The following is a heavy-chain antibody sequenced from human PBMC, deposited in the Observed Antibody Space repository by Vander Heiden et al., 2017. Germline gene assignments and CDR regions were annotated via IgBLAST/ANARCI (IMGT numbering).Heavy chain of an antibody. CDR2: IWYDGDNK. Sequence: QVQLVASGGAVVQPGRALRLSCAASGFTFTTYGIHWVRQAPGRGLEWVAHIWYDGDNKYYADSVKGRFTISRDNSKNTVYLQMNSLRPDDTAVYYCARDPSTMDGDYPRYWGQGTLVTVSS. CDR3: ARDPSTMDGDYPRY. D-gene: IGHD4-17*01. CDR1: GFTFTTYG. V-gene: IGHV3-33*01. J-gene: IGHJ4*02.